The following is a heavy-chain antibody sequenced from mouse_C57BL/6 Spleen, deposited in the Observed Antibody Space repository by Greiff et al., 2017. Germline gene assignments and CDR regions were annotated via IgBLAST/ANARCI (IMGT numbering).Heavy chain of an antibody. CDR3: ANLGDYYAMDY. CDR2: IYPRSGNT. V-gene: IGHV1-81*01. CDR1: GYTFTSYG. Sequence: QVQLQQSGAELARPGASVKLSCKASGYTFTSYGISWVKQRTGQGLEWIGEIYPRSGNTYYNEKFKGKATLTAAKSTSTAYMELRSLTSEDSAVYFCANLGDYYAMDYWGQGTSVTVSS. D-gene: IGHD4-1*01. J-gene: IGHJ4*01.